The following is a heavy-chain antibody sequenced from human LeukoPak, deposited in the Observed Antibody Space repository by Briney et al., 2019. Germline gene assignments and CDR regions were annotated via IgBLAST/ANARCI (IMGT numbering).Heavy chain of an antibody. CDR1: GFTFSSYA. D-gene: IGHD2-15*01. V-gene: IGHV3-23*01. CDR3: AKFPGYCSGGSCYIYFDY. CDR2: ISGSGGST. Sequence: PGGSLRLSCAASGFTFSSYAMSWVRQAPGKGLEWVSAISGSGGSTYYADSVKGRFTISRDNSKNTLYLQMNSLRAEDTAVYYCAKFPGYCSGGSCYIYFDYWGQGTLVTVSS. J-gene: IGHJ4*02.